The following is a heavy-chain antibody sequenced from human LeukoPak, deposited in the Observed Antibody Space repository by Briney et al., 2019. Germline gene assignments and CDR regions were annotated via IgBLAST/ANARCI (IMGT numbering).Heavy chain of an antibody. CDR1: GFTFSSYG. CDR2: IRYDGSTE. CDR3: AKVAHYGDSVPFDH. J-gene: IGHJ4*02. D-gene: IGHD4-17*01. V-gene: IGHV3-30*02. Sequence: PGGSLRLSCAASGFTFSSYGMHWVRQAPGKGLEWVAFIRYDGSTEYYADSVKGRFTISRDNSKNTVYLQMNSLRAEDTAVYYCAKVAHYGDSVPFDHWGQGTLVTVSS.